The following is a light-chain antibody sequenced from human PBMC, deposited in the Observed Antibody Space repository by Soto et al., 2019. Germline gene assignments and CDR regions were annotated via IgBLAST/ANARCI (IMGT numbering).Light chain of an antibody. J-gene: IGKJ3*01. CDR2: AAS. CDR3: QQLNSNLGT. V-gene: IGKV1-9*01. Sequence: DIQLTQSPSFLSASVGDRVTITCRASQGISSYLAWYQQKPGKVPKLLIYAASTLQSGVPSRFSGSGSGTECTLTISSLQPEDFATYYCQQLNSNLGTFGPETKVDIK. CDR1: QGISSY.